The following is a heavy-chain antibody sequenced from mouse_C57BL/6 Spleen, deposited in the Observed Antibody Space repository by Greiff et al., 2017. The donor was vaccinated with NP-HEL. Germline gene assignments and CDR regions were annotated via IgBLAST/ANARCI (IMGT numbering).Heavy chain of an antibody. CDR3: ARGLTGRDYFDY. D-gene: IGHD4-1*01. Sequence: VQLKESGGGLVKPGGSLKLSCAASGFTFSSYTMSWVRQTPEKRLEWVATISGGGGNTYYPDSVKGRFTISRDNAKNTLYLQMSSLRSEDTALYYCARGLTGRDYFDYWGKGTTLTVSS. V-gene: IGHV5-9*01. J-gene: IGHJ2*01. CDR2: ISGGGGNT. CDR1: GFTFSSYT.